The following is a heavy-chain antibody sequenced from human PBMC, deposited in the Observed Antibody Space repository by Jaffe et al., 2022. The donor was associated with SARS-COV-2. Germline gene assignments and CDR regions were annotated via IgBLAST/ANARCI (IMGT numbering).Heavy chain of an antibody. V-gene: IGHV4-31*03. CDR1: GGSISSGGYY. Sequence: QVQLQESGPGLVKPSQTLSLTCTVSGGSISSGGYYWSWIRQHPGKGLEWIGYIYYSGSTYYNPSLKSRVTISVDTSKNQFSLKLSSVTAADTAVYYCARGGEMATIGSHAFDIWGQGTMVTVSS. CDR3: ARGGEMATIGSHAFDI. D-gene: IGHD5-12*01. CDR2: IYYSGST. J-gene: IGHJ3*02.